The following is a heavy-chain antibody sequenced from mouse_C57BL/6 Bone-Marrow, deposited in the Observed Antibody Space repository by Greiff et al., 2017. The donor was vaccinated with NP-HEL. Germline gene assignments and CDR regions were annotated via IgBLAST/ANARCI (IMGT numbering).Heavy chain of an antibody. CDR2: IHPNSGST. D-gene: IGHD1-1*01. V-gene: IGHV1-64*01. J-gene: IGHJ1*03. CDR3: AREDYYGSSSHWYFDV. Sequence: QVQLQQPGAELVKPGASVKLSCKASGYIFTSYWMHWVKQRPGQGLEWIGMIHPNSGSTNYNEKFKSKATLTVDKSSSTAYMQLSSLTSEDSAVYYCAREDYYGSSSHWYFDVWGTGTTVTVSS. CDR1: GYIFTSYW.